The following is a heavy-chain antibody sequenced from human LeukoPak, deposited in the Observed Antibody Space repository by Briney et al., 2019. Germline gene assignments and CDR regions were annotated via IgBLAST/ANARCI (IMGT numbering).Heavy chain of an antibody. V-gene: IGHV3-11*04. Sequence: PGGSLRLSCAASGFTFSDYYMSWIRQAPGKGLEWVSYISTSGSTIYYADSVKCRFTISRDSAKNSLYLQMNSLRAEDTAVYYCARTNGVSKFDYWGQGTLVTVSS. D-gene: IGHD2-8*01. CDR2: ISTSGSTI. CDR1: GFTFSDYY. J-gene: IGHJ4*02. CDR3: ARTNGVSKFDY.